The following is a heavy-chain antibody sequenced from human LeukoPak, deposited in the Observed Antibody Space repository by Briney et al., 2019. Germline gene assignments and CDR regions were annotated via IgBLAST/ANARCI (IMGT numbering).Heavy chain of an antibody. Sequence: SKTLSLTCTVSGGSISSGGYYWSWIHQHPGKGLEWIGYIYYSGSTYYNPSLNSQVTISVDTSKNLFSLKLSSVTAADTAVYYCAKGGGYDYYYYGMDVWGQGTTVTVSS. CDR1: GGSISSGGYY. D-gene: IGHD5-12*01. CDR2: IYYSGST. CDR3: AKGGGYDYYYYGMDV. J-gene: IGHJ6*02. V-gene: IGHV4-31*01.